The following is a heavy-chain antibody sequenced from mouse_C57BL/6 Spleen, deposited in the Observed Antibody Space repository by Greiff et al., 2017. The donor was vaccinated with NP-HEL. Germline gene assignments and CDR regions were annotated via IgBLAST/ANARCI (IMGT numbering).Heavy chain of an antibody. CDR1: GYTFTSYW. V-gene: IGHV1-52*01. Sequence: QVQLKQPGAELVRPGSSVKLSCKASGYTFTSYWMHWVKQRPIQGLEWIGNIDPSDSETHYNQKFKDKATLTVDKSSSTAYMQLSSLTSEDSAVYYCAITTVVAPDYWGQGTTLTVSS. D-gene: IGHD1-1*01. CDR2: IDPSDSET. J-gene: IGHJ2*01. CDR3: AITTVVAPDY.